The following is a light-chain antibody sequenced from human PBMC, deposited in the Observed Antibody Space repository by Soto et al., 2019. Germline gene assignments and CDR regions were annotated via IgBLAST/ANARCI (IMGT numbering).Light chain of an antibody. CDR3: QQYGSSPPT. CDR1: QSVSRSY. Sequence: EIVLTQSPGTLSLSPGDRATLSCRASQSVSRSYLGWYQQKPGQAPRLFISGASSRATGIPDRFSGSGSETDFTLTISRLEPEDFAVYYCQQYGSSPPTFGQGTKVDIK. CDR2: GAS. J-gene: IGKJ1*01. V-gene: IGKV3-20*01.